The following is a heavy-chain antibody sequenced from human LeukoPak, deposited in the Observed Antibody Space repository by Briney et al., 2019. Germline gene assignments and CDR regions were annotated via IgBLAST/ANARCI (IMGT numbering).Heavy chain of an antibody. CDR3: ARGTTTVTNYYFDY. V-gene: IGHV4-31*03. Sequence: SETLSLTCTVSGGSISSGGYYWSWIRQHPGKGLEWIGYIYYSGSTYYNLSLKSRVTISVDTSKNQFSLKLSSVTAADTAVYYCARGTTTVTNYYFDYWGQGTLVTVSS. CDR2: IYYSGST. D-gene: IGHD4-17*01. CDR1: GGSISSGGYY. J-gene: IGHJ4*02.